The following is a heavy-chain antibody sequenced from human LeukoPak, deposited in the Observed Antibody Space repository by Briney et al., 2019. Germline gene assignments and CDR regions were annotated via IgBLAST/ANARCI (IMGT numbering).Heavy chain of an antibody. V-gene: IGHV4-39*01. CDR1: GGSISSSSYY. CDR2: IYYSGST. D-gene: IGHD6-13*01. J-gene: IGHJ4*02. CDR3: ARQAAAAIFDY. Sequence: SETLSLTCTVSGGSISSSSYYWGWIRQPPGKGLGWIGSIYYSGSTYYNPSLKTRVTISVDTSKNQFSLKLSSVTAADTAVYYCARQAAAAIFDYWGQGTLVTVSS.